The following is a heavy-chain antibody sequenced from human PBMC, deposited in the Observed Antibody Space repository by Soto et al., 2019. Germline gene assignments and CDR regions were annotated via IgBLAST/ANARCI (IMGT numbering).Heavy chain of an antibody. CDR1: GGTFSSYA. D-gene: IGHD5-12*01. Sequence: ASVKVSCKASGGTFSSYAISWVRQAPGQGXEWMGGIIPIFGTANYAQKFQGRVTITADKSTSTAYMELSSLRSEDTAVYYCARDLVEMATITYYYYYGMDVWGQGTTVTVSS. CDR3: ARDLVEMATITYYYYYGMDV. CDR2: IIPIFGTA. V-gene: IGHV1-69*06. J-gene: IGHJ6*02.